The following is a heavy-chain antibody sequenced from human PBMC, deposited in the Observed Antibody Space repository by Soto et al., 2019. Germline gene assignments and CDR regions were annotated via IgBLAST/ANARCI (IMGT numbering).Heavy chain of an antibody. CDR2: TYYRSKWYN. J-gene: IGHJ4*02. CDR3: ARDRGVRGLVNLDY. CDR1: GDSVSSNSAA. V-gene: IGHV6-1*01. D-gene: IGHD3-10*01. Sequence: QVQLQQSGPGLVKPSQTLSLTCVISGDSVSSNSAAWNWIRQSPSRGLEWLGRTYYRSKWYNDYAVSVKSRITINLDTFKNQFSLQLNSVTPEDTAVYYCARDRGVRGLVNLDYWGQGTLVTVSS.